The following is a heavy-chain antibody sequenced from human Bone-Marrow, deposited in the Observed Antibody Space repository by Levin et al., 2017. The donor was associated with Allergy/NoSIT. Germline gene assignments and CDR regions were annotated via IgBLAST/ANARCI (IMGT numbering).Heavy chain of an antibody. Sequence: GGSPRLSCAASGFMFRTSWMDWVRHSPVKGLEWVAKINGDGSEKSYVDSVRGRFIVSRDNARNSLYLQMNSLRAEDTAIYYCTRDAHWAFDDWGQGAQVTVSS. CDR1: GFMFRTSW. D-gene: IGHD3-16*01. J-gene: IGHJ4*02. CDR3: TRDAHWAFDD. CDR2: INGDGSEK. V-gene: IGHV3-7*01.